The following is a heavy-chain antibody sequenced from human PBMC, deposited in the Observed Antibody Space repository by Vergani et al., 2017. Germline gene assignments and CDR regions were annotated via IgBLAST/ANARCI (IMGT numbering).Heavy chain of an antibody. CDR1: GGSISSGGYS. CDR2: IYHSGST. D-gene: IGHD2-15*01. J-gene: IGHJ6*02. V-gene: IGHV4-30-2*01. Sequence: QLQLQESGSGLVKPSQTLSLTCAVSGGSISSGGYSWSWIRQPPGKGLEWIGYIYHSGSTYYNPSLKSRVTISVDRSKNQFSLKLSSVTAADTAVYYCAKDSRGGIRGYGMDVWGQGTTVTVSS. CDR3: AKDSRGGIRGYGMDV.